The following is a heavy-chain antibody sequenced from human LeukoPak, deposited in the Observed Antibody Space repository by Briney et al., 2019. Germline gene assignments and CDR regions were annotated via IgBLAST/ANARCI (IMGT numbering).Heavy chain of an antibody. V-gene: IGHV4-59*01. Sequence: SETLSLTCTVSGGSISSYYWSWIRQPPGKGLEWIGYIYYSGSTNYNPYLKSRVTISVDTSKNQFSLKLSSVTAADTAVHYCARGAGTTGDWFDPWGQGTLVTVSS. J-gene: IGHJ5*02. CDR2: IYYSGST. CDR3: ARGAGTTGDWFDP. CDR1: GGSISSYY. D-gene: IGHD1-7*01.